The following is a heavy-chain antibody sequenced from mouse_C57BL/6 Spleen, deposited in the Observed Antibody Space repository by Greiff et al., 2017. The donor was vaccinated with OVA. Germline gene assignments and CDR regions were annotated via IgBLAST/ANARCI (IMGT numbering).Heavy chain of an antibody. D-gene: IGHD2-2*01. J-gene: IGHJ1*03. CDR3: ASTGGYEEGDWYFDV. V-gene: IGHV1-39*01. CDR1: GYSFTDYN. CDR2: INPNYGTT. Sequence: VQLQQSGPELVRPGASVTISCKASGYSFTDYNMNWVKQSNGKSLEWIGVINPNYGTTSYNQKFKGKATLTVDQSSSTAYMQLNSLTSEDSADYYCASTGGYEEGDWYFDVWGTGTTVTVSS.